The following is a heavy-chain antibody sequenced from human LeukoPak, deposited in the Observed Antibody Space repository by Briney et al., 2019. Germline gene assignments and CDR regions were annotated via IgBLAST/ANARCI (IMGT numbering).Heavy chain of an antibody. CDR2: INPNSGGT. V-gene: IGHV1-2*02. D-gene: IGHD2-15*01. CDR1: GYTFTGFH. J-gene: IGHJ5*02. CDR3: ARDRLRLGYERTNWLDG. Sequence: GASVKVFCKASGYTFTGFHMHWVRQAPGQGPEWMGWINPNSGGTNYAQKFQGRVTMTRDTSISTVHMELSRLRSDDTAVYYCARDRLRLGYERTNWLDGWGQGTLVTVSS.